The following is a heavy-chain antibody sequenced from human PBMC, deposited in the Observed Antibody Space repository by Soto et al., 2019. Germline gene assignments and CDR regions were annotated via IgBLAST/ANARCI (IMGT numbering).Heavy chain of an antibody. CDR2: ISDDGSIE. CDR1: GFNFRSNA. D-gene: IGHD5-18*01. Sequence: QVHLVESGGGVVQPGRSLRLSCVVSGFNFRSNAMHWVRQVPGKGLEWVAIISDDGSIEYYADSVKGRFTISRDNSKNTVYLQMNRLCFEDTAVYYCAKALDTAMDPLDYWGQGTLVTVSS. J-gene: IGHJ4*02. V-gene: IGHV3-30-3*01. CDR3: AKALDTAMDPLDY.